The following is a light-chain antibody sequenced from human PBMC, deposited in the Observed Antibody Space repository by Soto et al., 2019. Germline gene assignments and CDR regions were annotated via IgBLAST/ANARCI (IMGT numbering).Light chain of an antibody. V-gene: IGKV3-11*01. Sequence: EIVLKQSPATLSLTQGERATISCSASQSVFSYLAWYQHNPGQAPRLFIYDASNRATGIPARFSGSGSGTDFTLTISSLEPEDFAVYYCQQRSNWPPSITFGQGTLLEVK. CDR1: QSVFSY. J-gene: IGKJ5*01. CDR3: QQRSNWPPSIT. CDR2: DAS.